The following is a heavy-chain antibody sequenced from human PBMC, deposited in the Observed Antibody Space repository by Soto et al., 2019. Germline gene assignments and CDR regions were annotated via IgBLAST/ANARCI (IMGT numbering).Heavy chain of an antibody. J-gene: IGHJ4*02. CDR3: ARHVDIVAFFDY. Sequence: PSETLSLTCTVSGGSISSSSYYWGWIPQPPGKGLEWIGSIYYSGSTYYNPSLKSRVTISVDTSKNQFSLKLSSVTAADTAVYYCARHVDIVAFFDYWGQGTLVTVSS. CDR1: GGSISSSSYY. CDR2: IYYSGST. V-gene: IGHV4-39*01. D-gene: IGHD5-12*01.